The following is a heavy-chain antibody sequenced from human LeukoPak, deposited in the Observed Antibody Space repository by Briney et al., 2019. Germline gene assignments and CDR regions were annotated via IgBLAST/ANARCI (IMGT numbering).Heavy chain of an antibody. CDR1: GYSISSGYY. V-gene: IGHV4-38-2*02. D-gene: IGHD3-10*01. CDR3: ARAGGPYYYGSGSYYNGNRKFDY. J-gene: IGHJ4*02. CDR2: IIYYSGST. Sequence: SETLSLTCTVSGYSISSGYYWGWIRQPPGKGLEWIGSIIYYSGSTYYNPSLKSRLTISVDTSKNQFSLKLSSVTAADTAVYYCARAGGPYYYGSGSYYNGNRKFDYWGQGTLVTVSS.